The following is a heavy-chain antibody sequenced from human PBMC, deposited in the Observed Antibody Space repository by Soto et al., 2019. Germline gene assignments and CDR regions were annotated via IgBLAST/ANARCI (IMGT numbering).Heavy chain of an antibody. CDR2: ISAYDGKT. Sequence: ASVKVYCKSSGYTFNTYGINWVRQEPGQGLELMGWISAYDGKTTYAEKFQGRVTMTTDTSTSTAYMELRSLRSDDTAIYYCARDPHEFWTSYWFDPWGQGTPVTSPQ. V-gene: IGHV1-18*01. D-gene: IGHD3-3*01. J-gene: IGHJ5*02. CDR1: GYTFNTYG. CDR3: ARDPHEFWTSYWFDP.